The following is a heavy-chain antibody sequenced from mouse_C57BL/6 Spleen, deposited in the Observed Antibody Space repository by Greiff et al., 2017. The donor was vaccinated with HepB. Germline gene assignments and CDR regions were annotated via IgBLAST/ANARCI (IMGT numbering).Heavy chain of an antibody. CDR2: IYPGDGDT. D-gene: IGHD1-1*01. CDR1: GYAFSSYW. CDR3: ARPPLYYYGSSYLTGYFDV. V-gene: IGHV1-80*01. J-gene: IGHJ1*03. Sequence: QVQLQQSGAELVKPGASVKISCKASGYAFSSYWMNWVKQRPGKGLEWIGQIYPGDGDTNYNGKFKGKATLTADKSSSTAYMQLSSLTSEDSAVYFCARPPLYYYGSSYLTGYFDVWGTGTTVTVSS.